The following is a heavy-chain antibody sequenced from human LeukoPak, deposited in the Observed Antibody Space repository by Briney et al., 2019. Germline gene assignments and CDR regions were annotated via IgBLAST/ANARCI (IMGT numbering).Heavy chain of an antibody. D-gene: IGHD6-13*01. CDR2: IIPIFGTA. V-gene: IGHV1-69*06. CDR1: GGTFSSYA. Sequence: ASVKVSCKASGGTFSSYAISWVRQAPGQGLEWMGGIIPIFGTANYAQKFQGRVTITADKSTSTAYMELSSLRSDDTAVYYCARGIAAAGTLDPWGQGTLVTVSS. CDR3: ARGIAAAGTLDP. J-gene: IGHJ5*02.